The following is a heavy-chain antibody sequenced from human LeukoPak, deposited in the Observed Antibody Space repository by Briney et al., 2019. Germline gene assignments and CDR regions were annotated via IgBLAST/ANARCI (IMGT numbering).Heavy chain of an antibody. D-gene: IGHD5-12*01. CDR2: IYNSETI. CDR1: GGSIGTYY. Sequence: SETLSLTCTVSGGSIGTYYWNWIRRPPGKRLEWIGHIYNSETINYNPSLKSRVTISLDRSKNQFSLKLSSVTAADTAVYYCARGQRPRLAWLRLYYFDYWGQGTLVTVSS. V-gene: IGHV4-59*12. J-gene: IGHJ4*02. CDR3: ARGQRPRLAWLRLYYFDY.